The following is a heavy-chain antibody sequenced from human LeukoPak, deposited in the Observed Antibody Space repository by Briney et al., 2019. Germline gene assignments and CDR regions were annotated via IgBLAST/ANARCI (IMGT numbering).Heavy chain of an antibody. CDR3: ARGPYYYDSSGYYYVDYFDY. Sequence: ASVKVSCKASGYTFTSYDINWVRQATGQGPEWMGWMSPNSGNTGYAQKFQGRVTMTRSTSMSTAYMELSSLKASDTAMYYCARGPYYYDSSGYYYVDYFDYWGQGTLVTVSS. J-gene: IGHJ4*02. CDR1: GYTFTSYD. D-gene: IGHD3-22*01. V-gene: IGHV1-8*01. CDR2: MSPNSGNT.